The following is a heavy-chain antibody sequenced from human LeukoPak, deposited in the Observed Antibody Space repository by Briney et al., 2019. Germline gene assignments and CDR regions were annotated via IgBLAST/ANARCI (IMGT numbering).Heavy chain of an antibody. D-gene: IGHD2-2*01. CDR3: ARDGVAPGIYFDS. CDR2: INQAGSER. Sequence: PGGSLRLPCVASGFYFNSHWMSWVRQAPGKGLEWVANINQAGSERYYVDSTKGRFTISRDNAKNSLYLQMNSLRAEDTAVYYCARDGVAPGIYFDSWGQGTLVTVSS. CDR1: GFYFNSHW. V-gene: IGHV3-7*05. J-gene: IGHJ4*02.